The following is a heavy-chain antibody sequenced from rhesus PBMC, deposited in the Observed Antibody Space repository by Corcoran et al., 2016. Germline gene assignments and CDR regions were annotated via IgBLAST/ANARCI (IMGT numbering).Heavy chain of an antibody. V-gene: IGHV3-16*01. CDR2: IKKKADGGNE. J-gene: IGHJ4*01. D-gene: IGHD3-3*01. CDR1: GFTFSNYW. CDR3: ASLYYNIWTGYATFDY. Sequence: EVQLVESGGGLVQPGGSLRLSCAASGFTFSNYWMSWVRQAPGKGLDWVGRIKKKADGGNEAYSKSVKGRFTISRDDSKNTLYLQRNSLKTEDTAVYYCASLYYNIWTGYATFDYWGQGVLVTVSS.